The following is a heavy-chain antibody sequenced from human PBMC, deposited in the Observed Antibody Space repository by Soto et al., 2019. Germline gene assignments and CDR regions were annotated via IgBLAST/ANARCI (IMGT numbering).Heavy chain of an antibody. CDR3: ARAGTVTTYGMDV. CDR2: INSDGSST. V-gene: IGHV3-74*01. Sequence: EVQLVESGGGLVQPGGSLRLSCAASGFTFSSYWMHWVRQAPGKGLVWVSCINSDGSSTSYADSVKGRFTISRDNAKNTLYLQMNSLRAEDTAVYYCARAGTVTTYGMDVWGQGTTVTVSS. J-gene: IGHJ6*02. D-gene: IGHD4-4*01. CDR1: GFTFSSYW.